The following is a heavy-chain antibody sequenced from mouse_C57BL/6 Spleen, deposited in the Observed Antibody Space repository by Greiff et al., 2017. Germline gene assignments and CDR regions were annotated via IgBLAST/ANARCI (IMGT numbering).Heavy chain of an antibody. CDR2: INPNNGGT. Sequence: VQLQQSGPELVKPGASVKMSCKASGYTFTDYNMHWVKQSHGKSLEWIGYINPNNGGTRYNQKFKGKATLTVNKSSSTAYLELRGLTSEDSAVYYCAREEGIYYYGSSPAWFAYWGQGTLVTVSA. CDR3: AREEGIYYYGSSPAWFAY. V-gene: IGHV1-22*01. D-gene: IGHD1-1*01. J-gene: IGHJ3*01. CDR1: GYTFTDYN.